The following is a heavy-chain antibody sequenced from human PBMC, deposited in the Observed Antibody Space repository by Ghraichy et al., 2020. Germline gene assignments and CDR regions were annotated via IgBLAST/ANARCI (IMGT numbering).Heavy chain of an antibody. D-gene: IGHD3-22*01. CDR2: IKSKTDGGTT. Sequence: GGSLRLSCAASGFTVSNAWMSWVRQAPGKGLEWVGRIKSKTDGGTTDYAEPVKGRFTISRDDSKNTLYLQMNSLKTEDTAVYYGTTDANTYYYDSSGYYYGYDVFDIWGQGTMVTVSS. J-gene: IGHJ3*02. CDR3: TTDANTYYYDSSGYYYGYDVFDI. V-gene: IGHV3-15*01. CDR1: GFTVSNAW.